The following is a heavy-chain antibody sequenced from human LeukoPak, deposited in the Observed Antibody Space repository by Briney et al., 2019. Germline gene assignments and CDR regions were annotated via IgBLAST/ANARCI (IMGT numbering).Heavy chain of an antibody. V-gene: IGHV1-18*01. Sequence: ASVKVSCKASGYTFTSYGISWVRQAPGQGLEWMGWISAYNGNTNYAQKLQGRVTMTTDTSTSTAYMELRSLRSDDTAVYYCAGESYYGSGSYLYFDYWGQGTLVTVSS. CDR1: GYTFTSYG. CDR3: AGESYYGSGSYLYFDY. J-gene: IGHJ4*02. D-gene: IGHD3-10*01. CDR2: ISAYNGNT.